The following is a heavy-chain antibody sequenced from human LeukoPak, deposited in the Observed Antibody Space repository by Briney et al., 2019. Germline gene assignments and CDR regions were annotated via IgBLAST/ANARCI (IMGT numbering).Heavy chain of an antibody. CDR2: ISYSGST. Sequence: SETLSLTCTVSGGSISSYYWSWIRQPPGKGLEWIGYISYSGSTNFNPSLKSRVTISVDTSKNQFSLKLSSVTAADTAVYYCARGLAGDYGDYGFDYWGQGTLVTVSS. V-gene: IGHV4-59*01. D-gene: IGHD4-17*01. CDR3: ARGLAGDYGDYGFDY. J-gene: IGHJ4*02. CDR1: GGSISSYY.